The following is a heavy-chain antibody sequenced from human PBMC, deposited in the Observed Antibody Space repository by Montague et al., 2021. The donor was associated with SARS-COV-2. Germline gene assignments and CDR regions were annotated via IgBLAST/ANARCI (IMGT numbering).Heavy chain of an antibody. CDR1: GFTCSSFA. Sequence: SLRLSCAASGFTCSSFAMTWVRQAPGKGLEWVSIIYTGGSRTHYADSVKGRFIISRDDSKNTLYLQMNGLRVEDTAIYYCAGNMYFYDSRGYQNIDYWGQGILVAVSS. CDR3: AGNMYFYDSRGYQNIDY. CDR2: IYTGGSRT. J-gene: IGHJ4*02. V-gene: IGHV3-23*03. D-gene: IGHD3-22*01.